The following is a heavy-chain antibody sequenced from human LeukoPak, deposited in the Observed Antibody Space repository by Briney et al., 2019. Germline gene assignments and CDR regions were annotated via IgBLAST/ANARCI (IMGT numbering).Heavy chain of an antibody. J-gene: IGHJ5*02. V-gene: IGHV4-61*02. CDR3: ARENVPYSSSWQNWFDP. D-gene: IGHD6-13*01. CDR1: GGSISSGSYY. Sequence: PSETLSLTCTVSGGSISSGSYYWSWIRQPAGKGLEWIGRIYTSGSTNYNPSLKSRLTISVDTSKNQFSLKLSSVTAADTAVYYCARENVPYSSSWQNWFDPWGQGTLVTVSS. CDR2: IYTSGST.